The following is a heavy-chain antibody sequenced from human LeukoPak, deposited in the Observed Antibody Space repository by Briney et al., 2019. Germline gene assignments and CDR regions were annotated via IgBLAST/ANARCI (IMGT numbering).Heavy chain of an antibody. CDR2: TSSSDAGT. J-gene: IGHJ4*02. CDR3: ARAPVTSCRGAYCYPFDY. CDR1: GFPLSSYA. D-gene: IGHD2-21*01. Sequence: WGPLRLSCAAFGFPLSSYAMSWVRQAPGKGLEWVSATSSSDAGTYHADSVRGRFTISRDNSKNTLYLQMNSLRVEDAAVYYCARAPVTSCRGAYCYPFDYWGQGTLVTVSS. V-gene: IGHV3-23*01.